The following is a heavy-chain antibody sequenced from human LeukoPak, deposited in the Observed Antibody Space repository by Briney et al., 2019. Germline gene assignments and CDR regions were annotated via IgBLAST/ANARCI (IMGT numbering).Heavy chain of an antibody. CDR3: ARDRTLFDY. CDR1: GFSFSRYA. V-gene: IGHV3-7*01. Sequence: GGSLRLSCAASGFSFSRYAMNWVRQAPGQGLEWVGHIKQDGSEKYYVDSVKGRFTISRDNAKNSLYLQMNSLRAEDTAVYYCARDRTLFDYWGQGTLVTVSS. J-gene: IGHJ4*02. CDR2: IKQDGSEK.